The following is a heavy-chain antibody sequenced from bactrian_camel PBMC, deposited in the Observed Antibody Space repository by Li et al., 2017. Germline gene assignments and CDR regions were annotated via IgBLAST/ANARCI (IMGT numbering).Heavy chain of an antibody. J-gene: IGHJ4*01. CDR3: AASTRLWLPRPHRRDEYNY. CDR2: VVGDGTT. D-gene: IGHD1*01. Sequence: VQLVESGGGSVQAGGSLRLSCVTSAITYGNYMGWFRQAPGQEREGVASVVGDGTTAYGDSVKGRFTISRDNAKNTVDLQMDSLKPEDTGMYSCAASTRLWLPRPHRRDEYNYWGQGTQVTVS. V-gene: IGHV3S55*01. CDR1: AITYGNY.